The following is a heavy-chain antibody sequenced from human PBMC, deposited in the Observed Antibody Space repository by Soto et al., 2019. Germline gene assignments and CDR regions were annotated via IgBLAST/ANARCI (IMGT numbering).Heavy chain of an antibody. CDR2: IKSKTDGGAT. J-gene: IGHJ3*02. V-gene: IGHV3-15*01. D-gene: IGHD3-10*01. CDR1: GFTFSNAW. CDR3: TTDPLRFGVVGAFDI. Sequence: GGSLRLSCAASGFTFSNAWMSWVRQAPGKGMEGVGRIKSKTDGGATDYAAPVKGRFTISRDDSKTMLYLQMNSQKTEDTALYYCTTDPLRFGVVGAFDIWGQGTMVTVSS.